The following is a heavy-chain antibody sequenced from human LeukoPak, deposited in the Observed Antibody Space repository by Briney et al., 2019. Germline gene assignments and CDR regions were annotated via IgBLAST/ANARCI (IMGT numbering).Heavy chain of an antibody. Sequence: GGSLRLSCTASGFNFGDYAMSWVRQAPGKGLEWVGFIRSKAYGGTTEYAASVKGRFTISRDDSKTIAYLQMSSLKAEDTALYYCTRGGPRDGYNHYWGQGTLVTVSS. D-gene: IGHD5-24*01. V-gene: IGHV3-49*04. CDR2: IRSKAYGGTT. CDR3: TRGGPRDGYNHY. J-gene: IGHJ4*02. CDR1: GFNFGDYA.